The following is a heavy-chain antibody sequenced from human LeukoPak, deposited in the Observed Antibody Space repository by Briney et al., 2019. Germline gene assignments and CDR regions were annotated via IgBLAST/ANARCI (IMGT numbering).Heavy chain of an antibody. CDR1: GFTFSSYW. V-gene: IGHV3-74*01. Sequence: GGSLRLSCVASGFTFSSYWMHWVRQAPGKGLVWVSRINSDGSSTSYADSVKGRFTISRDNAKNTLYLQMNSLRAEDTAVYYCAREGDGYTYLDYWGQGTLVTVSS. J-gene: IGHJ4*02. CDR2: INSDGSST. D-gene: IGHD5-24*01. CDR3: AREGDGYTYLDY.